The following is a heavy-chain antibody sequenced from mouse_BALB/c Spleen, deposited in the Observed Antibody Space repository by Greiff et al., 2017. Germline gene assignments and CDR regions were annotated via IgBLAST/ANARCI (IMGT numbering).Heavy chain of an antibody. CDR3: ARRAYYYGSSYYHWYFDV. CDR1: GYSITSDYA. CDR2: ISYSGST. J-gene: IGHJ1*01. D-gene: IGHD1-1*01. Sequence: DVQLQESGPGLVKPSQSLSLTCTVTGYSITSDYAWNWIRQFPGNKLEWMGYISYSGSTSYNPSLKSRISITRDTSKNQFFLQLNSVTTEDTATYYCARRAYYYGSSYYHWYFDVWGAGTTVTVSS. V-gene: IGHV3-2*02.